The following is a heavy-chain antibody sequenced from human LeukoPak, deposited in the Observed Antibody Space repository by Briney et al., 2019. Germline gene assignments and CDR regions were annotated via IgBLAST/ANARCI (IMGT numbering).Heavy chain of an antibody. CDR1: GFTFNSYG. CDR3: AKAQLLWFGELSY. J-gene: IGHJ4*02. V-gene: IGHV3-30*18. CDR2: ISYDGSNK. Sequence: RGSLRLSCAASGFTFNSYGMHWVRQAPGKGMEWVAVISYDGSNKYYADSVKGRFTISRDNSKNTLYLQMNSLRAEDTAVYYCAKAQLLWFGELSYWGQGTLVTVSS. D-gene: IGHD3-10*01.